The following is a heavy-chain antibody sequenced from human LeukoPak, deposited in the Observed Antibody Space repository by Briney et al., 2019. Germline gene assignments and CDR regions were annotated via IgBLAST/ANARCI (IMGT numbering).Heavy chain of an antibody. V-gene: IGHV4-38-2*01. CDR3: ARHGEEFRASSSSINPSWFDP. CDR1: GYSISSGFY. D-gene: IGHD6-6*01. Sequence: SETLSLTCAVSGYSISSGFYWGWIRQPPGKGLEWIGTIYHSGSTYYNPSLKSRVTISVDTSKNQFSLKLTSVTAADTAVYYCARHGEEFRASSSSINPSWFDPWGQGTLVTVSS. J-gene: IGHJ5*02. CDR2: IYHSGST.